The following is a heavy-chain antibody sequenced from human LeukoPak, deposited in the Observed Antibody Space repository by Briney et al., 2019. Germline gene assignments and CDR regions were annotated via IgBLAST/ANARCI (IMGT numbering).Heavy chain of an antibody. CDR2: IIPIFGTA. D-gene: IGHD5-12*01. J-gene: IGHJ4*02. V-gene: IGHV1-69*05. CDR3: AREEGVSERGYSGYDS. Sequence: GASVKVSCKASGGTFSSYAISWVRQAPGQGLEWMGRIIPIFGTANYAQKFQGRVTITTDESTSTAYMELSSLRSEDTAVYYCAREEGVSERGYSGYDSWGQGTLVTVSS. CDR1: GGTFSSYA.